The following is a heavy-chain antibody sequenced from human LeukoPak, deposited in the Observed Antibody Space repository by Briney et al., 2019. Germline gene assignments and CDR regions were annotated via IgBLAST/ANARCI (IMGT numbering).Heavy chain of an antibody. CDR3: AKKVLSTRDSPLGPFDY. CDR1: GFTFGTNG. J-gene: IGHJ4*02. CDR2: VTGGGTGT. V-gene: IGHV3-23*01. D-gene: IGHD5/OR15-5a*01. Sequence: GGSLRLSCAASGFTFGTNGMTWVRQAPGKGLEWVSGVTGGGTGTYYADSVKGRFTISRDNSKNTMYHQMNSLRAEDTAVYYYAKKVLSTRDSPLGPFDYWGQGTLVTVSS.